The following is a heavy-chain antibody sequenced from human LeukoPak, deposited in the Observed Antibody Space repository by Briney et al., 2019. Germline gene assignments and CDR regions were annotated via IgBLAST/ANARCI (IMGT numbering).Heavy chain of an antibody. CDR3: ARDHQLVHGSYY. J-gene: IGHJ4*02. V-gene: IGHV1-18*01. D-gene: IGHD1-1*01. CDR1: GYTFSSYG. Sequence: ASVKVSCKASGYTFSSYGISWVRQAPGQGLEWMGWISTFNGNTNYAQDLQGRVTMTKDTSTSTAYMELRSLGSDDTAVYYCARDHQLVHGSYYWGQGTLVTVSS. CDR2: ISTFNGNT.